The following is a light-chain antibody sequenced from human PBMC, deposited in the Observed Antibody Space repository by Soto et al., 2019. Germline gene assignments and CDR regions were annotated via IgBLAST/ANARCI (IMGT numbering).Light chain of an antibody. V-gene: IGLV2-14*01. J-gene: IGLJ1*01. CDR1: SSDVGGYNY. CDR3: SSYTTSSTRV. Sequence: QSVLTQPASVSGPPGQSITISCTGTSSDVGGYNYVSWYQQHPGKAPKLMIYDVSNRPSGVSYRLSGSKSGNTASLTISGLQAEDEADYYCSSYTTSSTRVFGTGTKVTVL. CDR2: DVS.